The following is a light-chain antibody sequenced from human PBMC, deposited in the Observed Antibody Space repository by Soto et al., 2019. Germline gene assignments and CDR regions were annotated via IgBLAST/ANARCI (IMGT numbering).Light chain of an antibody. Sequence: QMTQYPSTLSASVGDRVIITCRASQSVSSWLAWDRGRPGKAPKLLIYKASRLESAVPSRFSGSGSGTEFTLTISSLQPDDIATYYCQQHKSYPVTFGQGTRLEI. J-gene: IGKJ5*01. CDR3: QQHKSYPVT. V-gene: IGKV1-5*03. CDR1: QSVSSW. CDR2: KAS.